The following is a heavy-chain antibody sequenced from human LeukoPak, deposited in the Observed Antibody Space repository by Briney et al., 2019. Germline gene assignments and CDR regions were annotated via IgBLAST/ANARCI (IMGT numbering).Heavy chain of an antibody. D-gene: IGHD6-13*01. CDR1: GFTFSSYA. J-gene: IGHJ1*01. Sequence: GGSLRLSCAASGFTFSSYAMHWVRQAPGKGLEWVAAISHDGSNKYHADSVKGRSTISRDNSKNTVYLQMNSLRAEDTAVYFCAGSPKYSSSWYEYFQHWGQGTLVTVSS. CDR3: AGSPKYSSSWYEYFQH. V-gene: IGHV3-30*01. CDR2: ISHDGSNK.